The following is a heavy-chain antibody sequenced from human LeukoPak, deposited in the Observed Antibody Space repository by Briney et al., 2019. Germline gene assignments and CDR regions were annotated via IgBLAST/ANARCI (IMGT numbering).Heavy chain of an antibody. CDR2: ISGSGGST. CDR3: AKSKVGGRAYYFDY. J-gene: IGHJ4*02. CDR1: GFTFSSYA. D-gene: IGHD1-26*01. Sequence: GGSQRLSCAASGFTFSSYAMSWVRQAPGKGLEWVSAISGSGGSTYYADSVKGRFTISRDNSKNTLYLQMNSLRAEDTAVYYCAKSKVGGRAYYFDYWGQGTLVTVSS. V-gene: IGHV3-23*01.